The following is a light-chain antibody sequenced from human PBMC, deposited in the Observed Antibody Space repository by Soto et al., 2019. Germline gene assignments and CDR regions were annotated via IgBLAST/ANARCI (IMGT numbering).Light chain of an antibody. CDR3: SSHTGSGISV. CDR1: SSDVGRYNY. J-gene: IGLJ3*02. Sequence: QSVLTQPASVSGSPGQSITLSCTGTSSDVGRYNYVSWYQQHPGKAPKLIIYDVSNRPSAVSDRFSGSKSGNTASLTISGLQAEDEAHYYCSSHTGSGISVFGGGTKVTVL. CDR2: DVS. V-gene: IGLV2-14*01.